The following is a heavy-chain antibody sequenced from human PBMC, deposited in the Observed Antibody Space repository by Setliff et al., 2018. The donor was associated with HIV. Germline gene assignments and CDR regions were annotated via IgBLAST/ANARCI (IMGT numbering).Heavy chain of an antibody. CDR2: IDPKSGGT. CDR1: RYTFTDYH. CDR3: ARGMDYYDTSGYYQYYFDY. Sequence: ASVKVSCKASRYTFTDYHIHWVRQAPGQGLEWMGWIDPKSGGTKYVQKFQGRVTMTRDTSISTAYMELSRLRSDDTAVYYCARGMDYYDTSGYYQYYFDYWGQGTLVTVSS. J-gene: IGHJ4*02. V-gene: IGHV1-2*02. D-gene: IGHD3-22*01.